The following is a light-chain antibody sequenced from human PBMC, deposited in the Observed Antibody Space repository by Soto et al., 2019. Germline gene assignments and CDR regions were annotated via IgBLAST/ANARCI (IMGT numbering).Light chain of an antibody. V-gene: IGKV3-20*01. CDR1: QSVDTTF. CDR2: GAS. J-gene: IGKJ1*01. Sequence: EIALTQSPGSLSLSPGQRATLSCRASQSVDTTFFAWYQKKPGQAPRLLIYGASKRATGIPDRFSGSGSGTDFTLIISRLEPEDFAVYYCQPYMSSVTFGQGTKVEIK. CDR3: QPYMSSVT.